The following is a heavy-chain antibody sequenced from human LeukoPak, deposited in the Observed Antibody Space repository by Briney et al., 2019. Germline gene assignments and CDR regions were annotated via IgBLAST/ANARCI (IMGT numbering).Heavy chain of an antibody. CDR2: INPSGGST. D-gene: IGHD6-6*01. Sequence: ASVKVSCKASGYTFTSYYMHWVRQAPGQGLEWMGIINPSGGSTSYAQKFQGRVTMTRDMSTSTVYMELGSLRSEDTAVYYCARVEALYHLPTHWGQGTLVTVSS. V-gene: IGHV1-46*01. CDR1: GYTFTSYY. J-gene: IGHJ4*02. CDR3: ARVEALYHLPTH.